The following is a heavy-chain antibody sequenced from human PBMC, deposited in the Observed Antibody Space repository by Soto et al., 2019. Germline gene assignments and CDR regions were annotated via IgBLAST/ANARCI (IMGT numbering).Heavy chain of an antibody. CDR2: ISGGGGST. J-gene: IGHJ6*02. CDR1: GFTFSSYS. D-gene: IGHD1-26*01. CDR3: AKVSLGALTFTDYFYYGLDV. Sequence: EVQLLESGGGLVQPGGSLRLSCAASGFTFSSYSMNWVRQAPGKGLELVSAISGGGGSTYYADSVKGRVTISRDNSKNTLYLQMNSQSAEDTAVYYCAKVSLGALTFTDYFYYGLDVWGQGTTVTVSS. V-gene: IGHV3-23*01.